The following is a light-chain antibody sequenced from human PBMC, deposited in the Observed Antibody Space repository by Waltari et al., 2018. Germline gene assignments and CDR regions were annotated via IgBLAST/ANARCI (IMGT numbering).Light chain of an antibody. CDR2: GTS. CDR3: QQYDGSVLT. CDR1: QSVSSIS. J-gene: IGKJ4*01. V-gene: IGKV3-20*01. Sequence: VVLTQSPDTLSLSPGDRATLSCRASQSVSSISLFWLQQKPGQAPSLVIYGTSNRATGFPDRFSGSGSGTDFTLTISRLEPEDFSMYYCQQYDGSVLTFGGGTKVEL.